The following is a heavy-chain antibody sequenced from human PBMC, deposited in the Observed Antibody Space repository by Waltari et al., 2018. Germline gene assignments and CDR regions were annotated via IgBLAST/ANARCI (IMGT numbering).Heavy chain of an antibody. CDR1: GGSFSGYY. V-gene: IGHV4-34*01. CDR2: INDRGST. D-gene: IGHD2-8*01. J-gene: IGHJ4*02. CDR3: ARHGRIRAVALMEY. Sequence: QVQLQQWGAGLMKPSEPLSLTCAVYGGSFSGYYWTWIRKPPGKGLEWIGEINDRGSTNYISSLKTRVTISRDTSKNQFSLKLTSGTGTDTAMYYCARHGRIRAVALMEYWGQGTLVTVSS.